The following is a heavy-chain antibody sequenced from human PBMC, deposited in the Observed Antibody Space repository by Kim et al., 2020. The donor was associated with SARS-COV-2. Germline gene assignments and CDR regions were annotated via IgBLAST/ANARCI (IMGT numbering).Heavy chain of an antibody. D-gene: IGHD3-10*01. V-gene: IGHV3-7*01. J-gene: IGHJ4*02. CDR2: INIDGSAK. CDR1: GFTFSNTW. Sequence: GGSLRLSCVASGFTFSNTWMAWVRQAPGKGLEWAANINIDGSAKYYVDSVKGRFSISRENAKNTVYLQMNSLRVEDTAVYYCVRGRWMVGGEGTLVTV. CDR3: VRGRWMV.